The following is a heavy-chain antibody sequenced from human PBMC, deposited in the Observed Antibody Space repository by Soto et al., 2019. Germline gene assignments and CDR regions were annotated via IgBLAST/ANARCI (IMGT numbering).Heavy chain of an antibody. J-gene: IGHJ6*03. Sequence: ASVKVSCKASGYTFTSYGISWVRQAPGQGLEWMGWISAYNGNTNYAQKLQGRVTMTTDTSTSTAYMELRSLRSDDTAVYYCARDRGREVPAAYYYYYYYMDVWGKGTTVTVSS. CDR2: ISAYNGNT. D-gene: IGHD2-2*01. V-gene: IGHV1-18*01. CDR1: GYTFTSYG. CDR3: ARDRGREVPAAYYYYYYYMDV.